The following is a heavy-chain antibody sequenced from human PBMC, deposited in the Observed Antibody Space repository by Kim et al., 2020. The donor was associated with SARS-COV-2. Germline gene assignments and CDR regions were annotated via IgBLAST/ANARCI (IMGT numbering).Heavy chain of an antibody. J-gene: IGHJ6*03. CDR1: GFTFSSYA. CDR3: AKGAGGSGWSYYYYYMDV. D-gene: IGHD6-19*01. CDR2: ISDSGGST. Sequence: GGSLRLSCAASGFTFSSYAMNWVRQAPGKGLEWVSGISDSGGSTFYADSVKGRFTISRDNSKNTLFLQMNSLRAEDTAVYYCAKGAGGSGWSYYYYYMDVWGEGTTVTVSS. V-gene: IGHV3-23*01.